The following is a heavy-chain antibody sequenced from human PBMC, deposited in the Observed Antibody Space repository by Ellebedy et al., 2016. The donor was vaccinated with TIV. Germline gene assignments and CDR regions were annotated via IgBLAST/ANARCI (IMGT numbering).Heavy chain of an antibody. CDR3: ARDPLRGYYDSSGYGNWFDP. Sequence: ASVKVSXXASGYTFTSYGISWVRQAPGQGLEWMGWISAYNGNTNYAQKLQGRVTMTTDTSTSTAYMELRSLRSDDTAVYYCARDPLRGYYDSSGYGNWFDPWGQGTLVTVSS. V-gene: IGHV1-18*01. J-gene: IGHJ5*02. CDR2: ISAYNGNT. D-gene: IGHD3-22*01. CDR1: GYTFTSYG.